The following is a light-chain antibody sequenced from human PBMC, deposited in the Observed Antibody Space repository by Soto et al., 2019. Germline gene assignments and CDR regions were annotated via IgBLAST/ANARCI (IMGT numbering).Light chain of an antibody. CDR2: SAS. J-gene: IGKJ3*01. V-gene: IGKV3-15*01. CDR1: QRVSRN. Sequence: EVVMTQSPATLSVSPGERATLSCRASQRVSRNLAWYQQKPGQAPRLLIYSASTRATGVPARFSGSGSGTEFTLTISSLQSEDFAVYYCQQSNNWPCTSGPGTKVDIK. CDR3: QQSNNWPCT.